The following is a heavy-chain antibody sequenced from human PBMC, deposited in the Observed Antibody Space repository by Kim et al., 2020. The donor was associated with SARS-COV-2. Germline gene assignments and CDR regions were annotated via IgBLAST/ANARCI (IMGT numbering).Heavy chain of an antibody. CDR2: LSTFSPRA. V-gene: IGHV5-51*01. Sequence: GESLKISCKGSGYSFSAYWIGWVRQMPGKGLSFLFLLSTFSPRATYSPSFEGQVTISVDGSIDTAFLQWSSLKASDTAMYYCARQVDYICDYWGQGTLVTVSS. CDR1: GYSFSAYW. J-gene: IGHJ4*02. CDR3: ARQVDYICDY. D-gene: IGHD4-4*01.